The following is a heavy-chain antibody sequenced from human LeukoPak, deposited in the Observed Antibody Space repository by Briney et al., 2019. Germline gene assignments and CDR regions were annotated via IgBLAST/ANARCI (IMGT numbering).Heavy chain of an antibody. J-gene: IGHJ4*02. V-gene: IGHV1-69*06. CDR3: AATQQYCSSTSCFFDY. CDR1: GGTFSSYA. CDR2: IIPIFGTA. Sequence: GASVKVSCKASGGTFSSYAISWVRQAPGQGLEWMGGIIPIFGTANYAQKFQGRVTITVDKSTSTAYMELSSLRSEDTAVYYCAATQQYCSSTSCFFDYWGQGTLVTVSS. D-gene: IGHD2-2*01.